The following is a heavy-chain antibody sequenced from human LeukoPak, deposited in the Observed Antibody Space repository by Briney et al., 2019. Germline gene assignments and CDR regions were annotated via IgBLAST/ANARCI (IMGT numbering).Heavy chain of an antibody. CDR1: GGSISSSSYY. Sequence: SETLSLTCAVSGGSISSSSYYWGWIRQPPGKGLEWIGSIYYSGGTYYNPSLKSRVTISVDTSKNQFSLKLSSVTAADTAVYYCASHDRFDYWGQGTLVTVSS. CDR3: ASHDRFDY. J-gene: IGHJ4*02. CDR2: IYYSGGT. V-gene: IGHV4-39*01. D-gene: IGHD1-14*01.